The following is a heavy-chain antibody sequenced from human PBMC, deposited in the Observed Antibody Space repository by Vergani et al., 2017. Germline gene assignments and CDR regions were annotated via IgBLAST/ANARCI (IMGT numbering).Heavy chain of an antibody. CDR3: AKVASGSETYYYYYGMDV. CDR1: GFTFSSYA. J-gene: IGHJ6*02. Sequence: EVQLLESGGGLVQAGGSLRLSCAASGFTFSSYAMSWVRQAPGKGLEWVSAISGSGGSTYYADSVKGRFTISRDNSKKTLYLQMNSLRAEDTAVYYCAKVASGSETYYYYYGMDVWGQGP. D-gene: IGHD1-26*01. V-gene: IGHV3-23*01. CDR2: ISGSGGST.